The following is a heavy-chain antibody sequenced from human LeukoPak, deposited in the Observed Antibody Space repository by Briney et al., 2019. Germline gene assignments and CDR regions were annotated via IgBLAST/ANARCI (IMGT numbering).Heavy chain of an antibody. Sequence: GGSLRLSCEASGFTFGSFAMYWVRQAPGKGLDWDAGIFGSGGSPHYADSVKGRFTISRDNSKNTVYLQINSLRAEDTAVYYCGKTTAGYSSGQKPAWPVDYWGQGTLVTVSS. D-gene: IGHD5-18*01. CDR1: GFTFGSFA. J-gene: IGHJ4*02. CDR2: IFGSGGSP. V-gene: IGHV3-23*01. CDR3: GKTTAGYSSGQKPAWPVDY.